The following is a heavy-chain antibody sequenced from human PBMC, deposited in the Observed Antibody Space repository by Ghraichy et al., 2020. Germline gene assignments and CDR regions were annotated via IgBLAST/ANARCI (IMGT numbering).Heavy chain of an antibody. V-gene: IGHV4-30-4*08. CDR3: AREGTNYYDSGPPDY. CDR2: IYYSGST. CDR1: GGSISSGDYY. Sequence: SLNISCTVSGGSISSGDYYWSWIRQPPGKGLEWIGYIYYSGSTYYNPSLKSRVTISVDTSKNQFSLKLSSVTAADTAVYYCAREGTNYYDSGPPDYWGQGTLVTVSS. J-gene: IGHJ4*02. D-gene: IGHD3-22*01.